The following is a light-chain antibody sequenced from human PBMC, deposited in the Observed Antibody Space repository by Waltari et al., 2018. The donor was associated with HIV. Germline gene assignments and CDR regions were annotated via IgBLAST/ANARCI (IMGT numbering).Light chain of an antibody. J-gene: IGLJ3*02. V-gene: IGLV1-44*01. Sequence: QSVLTQPPSASGTPGQSVTISCSGRISNLGSNTVTWYRQVPGMAPKLLIYTISQRPSGVPDRFSGSKSGTSASLAISGLQSDDEADYYCSAWDDSLNALVFGGGTKLTVL. CDR1: ISNLGSNT. CDR3: SAWDDSLNALV. CDR2: TIS.